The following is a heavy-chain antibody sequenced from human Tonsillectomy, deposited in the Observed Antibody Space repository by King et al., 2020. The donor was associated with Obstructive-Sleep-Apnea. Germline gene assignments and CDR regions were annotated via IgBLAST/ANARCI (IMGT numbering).Heavy chain of an antibody. CDR2: INHSGST. V-gene: IGHV4-34*01. CDR3: ARASTGAYSSGWYYGGRSWNYYGMDV. J-gene: IGHJ6*02. CDR1: GGSFSGYY. Sequence: VQLQQWGAGLLKPSETLSLTCAVYGGSFSGYYWSWIRQPPGKGLEWIGEINHSGSTNYNPSLKSRVTISVDTSKNQFSLKLSSVTAADTAVYYCARASTGAYSSGWYYGGRSWNYYGMDVWGQGTTVTVSS. D-gene: IGHD6-13*01.